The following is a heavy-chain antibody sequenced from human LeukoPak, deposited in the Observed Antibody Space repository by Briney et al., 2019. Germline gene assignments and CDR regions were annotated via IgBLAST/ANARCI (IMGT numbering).Heavy chain of an antibody. V-gene: IGHV3-21*01. J-gene: IGHJ4*02. CDR3: ARTSSGIEH. CDR2: ISSSSSYI. CDR1: GFTFSSYS. D-gene: IGHD6-19*01. Sequence: GGSLRLPRAASGFTFSSYSMKWVRQAPGKGLEWVSSISSSSSYIYYADSVKGRFTISRDNAKNSLYLQMNSLRAEDTAVYYCARTSSGIEHWGQGTLVTVSS.